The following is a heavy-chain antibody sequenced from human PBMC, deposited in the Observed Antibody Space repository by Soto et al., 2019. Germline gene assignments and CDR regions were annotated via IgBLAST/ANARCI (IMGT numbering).Heavy chain of an antibody. D-gene: IGHD3-3*01. CDR2: IGWNSDNR. J-gene: IGHJ6*01. CDR1: GFSFGGHA. V-gene: IGHV3-9*01. Sequence: GGSLRLSCVVSGFSFGGHAMPWVRQAPGKGLDLVSGIGWNSDNRDYADSVKGRFTISRDNAKKSLYLQMSSLRVEDTALYYCAKDMRHYDFWGTNERGLEVWGQGTPVTVSS. CDR3: AKDMRHYDFWGTNERGLEV.